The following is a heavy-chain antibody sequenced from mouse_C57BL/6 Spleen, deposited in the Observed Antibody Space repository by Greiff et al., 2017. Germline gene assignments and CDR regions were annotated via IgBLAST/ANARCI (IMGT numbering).Heavy chain of an antibody. Sequence: VQLKQSGAELVRPGASVKLSCTASGFNIKDYYMHWVKQRPEQGLEWIGRIDPEDGDTEYAPKFQGKATMTADTSSNTAYLQLSSLTSEDTAVYYCTTGGYDGYPYYFDYWGQGTTRTVSS. J-gene: IGHJ2*01. CDR2: IDPEDGDT. V-gene: IGHV14-1*01. CDR3: TTGGYDGYPYYFDY. D-gene: IGHD2-3*01. CDR1: GFNIKDYY.